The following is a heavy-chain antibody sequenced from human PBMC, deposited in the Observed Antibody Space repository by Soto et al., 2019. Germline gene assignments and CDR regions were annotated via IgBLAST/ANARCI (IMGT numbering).Heavy chain of an antibody. J-gene: IGHJ6*02. CDR1: GGSISRYY. CDR2: LYNTGST. CDR3: ARDLWGYCGTDCYPLDV. D-gene: IGHD2-21*02. Sequence: SETLSVTCTVSGGSISRYYWSWIRQSPGKGLESIGYLYNTGSTIYTPSLESRVTISVDTSKNQFSLKLNSVTAADTAVYYCARDLWGYCGTDCYPLDVWGPGTTVT. V-gene: IGHV4-59*01.